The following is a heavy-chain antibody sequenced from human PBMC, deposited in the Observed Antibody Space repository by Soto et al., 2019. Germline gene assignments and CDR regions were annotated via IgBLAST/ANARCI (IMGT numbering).Heavy chain of an antibody. CDR2: VYWNDDK. V-gene: IGHV2-5*01. CDR3: ARGLATLPVFAFDI. D-gene: IGHD1-1*01. J-gene: IGHJ3*02. Sequence: QITLKGSGPTLVKPTQTLTLTCTLSGISLSTSGVGLGWIRQTPGKALEWLALVYWNDDKHYSPSLKNRLTITKDTSKNQAILTMTNMDPVDTATYYWARGLATLPVFAFDIWGQGTVVTVSS. CDR1: GISLSTSGVG.